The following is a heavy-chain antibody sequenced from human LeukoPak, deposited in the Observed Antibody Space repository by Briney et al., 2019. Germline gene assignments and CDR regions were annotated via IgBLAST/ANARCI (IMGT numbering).Heavy chain of an antibody. V-gene: IGHV4-61*08. Sequence: SQTLSLTCTVSGGSISSGDYYWSWIRQPPGKGLEWIGYIYYNGSTNYNPSLKSRVTISVDMSKNQFSLKMSSVTAADTAVYYCARKGGLFDYWGQGRLVTVSS. J-gene: IGHJ4*02. CDR1: GGSISSGDYY. D-gene: IGHD2-15*01. CDR2: IYYNGST. CDR3: ARKGGLFDY.